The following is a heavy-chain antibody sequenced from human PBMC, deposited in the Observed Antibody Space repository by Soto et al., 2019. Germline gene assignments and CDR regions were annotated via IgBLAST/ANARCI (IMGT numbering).Heavy chain of an antibody. CDR2: IIPIFGTA. CDR1: GGTFSSYA. J-gene: IGHJ6*02. Sequence: VASVKVSCKASGGTFSSYAISWVRQAPGQGLEWMGGIIPIFGTANYAQKFQGRVTITADESTSTAYMELSSLRSEDTAVYYCARGNPNYYYYGMDVWGQGTTVTVSS. V-gene: IGHV1-69*13. CDR3: ARGNPNYYYYGMDV.